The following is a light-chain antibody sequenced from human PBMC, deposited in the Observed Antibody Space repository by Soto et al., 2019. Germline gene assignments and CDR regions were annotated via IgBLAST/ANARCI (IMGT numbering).Light chain of an antibody. CDR2: AAS. CDR1: RTINDY. V-gene: IGKV1-27*01. CDR3: QGYKSPPFT. J-gene: IGKJ3*01. Sequence: DIQMTQFPSSLSASVGDRVTITCRASRTINDYVAWYQQKPGKSPNLLIFAASSLESGVPSRFSGSGSGTEFTLTISSLQPEDVATYYCQGYKSPPFTFSSGTKVEMK.